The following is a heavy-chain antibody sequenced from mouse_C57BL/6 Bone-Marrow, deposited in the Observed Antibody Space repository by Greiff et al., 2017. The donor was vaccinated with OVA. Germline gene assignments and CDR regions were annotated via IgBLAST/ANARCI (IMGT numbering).Heavy chain of an antibody. V-gene: IGHV1-78*01. Sequence: LVESDAELVKPGASVKISCKVSGYTFTDHTIHWMKQRPEQGLEWIGYIYPRDGSTKYNEKFKGKATLTADKSSSTAYMQLNSLTSEDSAVYFCARRVFITTVVAHYYAMDYWGQGTSVTVSS. CDR1: GYTFTDHT. CDR3: ARRVFITTVVAHYYAMDY. D-gene: IGHD1-1*01. J-gene: IGHJ4*01. CDR2: IYPRDGST.